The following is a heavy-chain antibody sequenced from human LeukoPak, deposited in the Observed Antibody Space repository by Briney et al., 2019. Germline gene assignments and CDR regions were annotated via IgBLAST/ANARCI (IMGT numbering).Heavy chain of an antibody. CDR1: GDPLSTGFYY. V-gene: IGHV4-31*03. Sequence: PSETLSLTCTVSGDPLSTGFYYWTWIRQHPRHGLEWIGYIYYSGSTYYNPSLHSRLTISVDTFKNQFSLKLRSVTSADTAVYFCARADVVAAGSAYFDIWGQGALVTVSS. J-gene: IGHJ4*02. D-gene: IGHD6-13*01. CDR3: ARADVVAAGSAYFDI. CDR2: IYYSGST.